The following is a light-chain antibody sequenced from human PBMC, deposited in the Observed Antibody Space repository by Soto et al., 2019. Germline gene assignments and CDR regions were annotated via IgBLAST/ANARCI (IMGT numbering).Light chain of an antibody. J-gene: IGKJ1*01. CDR1: QGISSG. V-gene: IGKV1-5*01. CDR3: LQYYSYPWT. CDR2: DAS. Sequence: DIQMTQSPSTLSASVGDRVTITCRASQGISSGLGWYQQKPGKAPKLLIYDASSLESGVPSRFSGSGSGTEFTLTISSLQPDDFATYYCLQYYSYPWTFGQGTKVEIK.